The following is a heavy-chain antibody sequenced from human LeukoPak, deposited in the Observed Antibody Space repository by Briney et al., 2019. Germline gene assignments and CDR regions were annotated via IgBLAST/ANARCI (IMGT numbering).Heavy chain of an antibody. CDR2: IYTSGST. J-gene: IGHJ4*02. CDR3: ARGGPVYYYGSGSDFFNY. CDR1: GGSISSGSYY. D-gene: IGHD3-10*01. V-gene: IGHV4-61*02. Sequence: PSETLSLTCTVSGGSISSGSYYWSWIRQPAGKGLEWIGRIYTSGSTNYNPSLKSRVTISVDTSKNQFSLKLSSVTAADTAVYYCARGGPVYYYGSGSDFFNYWGQGTLVTVSS.